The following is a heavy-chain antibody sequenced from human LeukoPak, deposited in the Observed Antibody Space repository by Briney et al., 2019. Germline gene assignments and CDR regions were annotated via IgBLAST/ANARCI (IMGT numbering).Heavy chain of an antibody. CDR1: GGSISSYY. D-gene: IGHD2-2*01. J-gene: IGHJ6*03. CDR3: ARAPRDRGYCGATSCFEYMDV. Sequence: SETLSLTCTVSGGSISSYYWSWLRQPPGKGLEGIAYIFYNGNTKYNPSLKSRVTISVDTSKTQFSLKVTSVTAADTAVYYCARAPRDRGYCGATSCFEYMDVWGRGTTVTISS. CDR2: IFYNGNT. V-gene: IGHV4-59*01.